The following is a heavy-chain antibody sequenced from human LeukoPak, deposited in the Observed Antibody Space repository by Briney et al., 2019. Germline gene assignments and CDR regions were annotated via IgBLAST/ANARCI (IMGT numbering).Heavy chain of an antibody. D-gene: IGHD6-13*01. V-gene: IGHV1-2*02. CDR1: GYTFTGYY. J-gene: IGHJ5*02. CDR2: INPNSGGT. CDR3: ARDYSSSWYGWFDP. Sequence: GASVKVSCKASGYTFTGYYMHWVRQAPGQGLEWMGWINPNSGGTNYAQKFQGRVTMTRDTSISTAYMELSRLRSDDTAVYYCARDYSSSWYGWFDPWGQGTLVTVSS.